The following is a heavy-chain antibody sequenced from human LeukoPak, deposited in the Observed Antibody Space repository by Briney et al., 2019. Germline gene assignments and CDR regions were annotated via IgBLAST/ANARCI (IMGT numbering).Heavy chain of an antibody. Sequence: GGSLRLSCAASVFTLRRYSMNWVRQAPGKGREGVSYISSSSSTTYYADSVKGRFTISRENAKNSLYLQMNSLRAEDTAVYYCARDKLHGSWYFDPWGQGTLVTVSS. CDR1: VFTLRRYS. V-gene: IGHV3-48*01. CDR3: ARDKLHGSWYFDP. J-gene: IGHJ5*02. CDR2: ISSSSSTT. D-gene: IGHD6-13*01.